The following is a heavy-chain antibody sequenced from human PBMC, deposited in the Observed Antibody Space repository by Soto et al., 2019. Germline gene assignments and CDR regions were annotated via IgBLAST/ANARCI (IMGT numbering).Heavy chain of an antibody. V-gene: IGHV4-34*01. CDR3: ARGASGPVDIVATKGFDP. CDR2: INHSGST. Sequence: SETLSLTCAVYGGSFSGYYWSWIRQPPGKGLEWIGEINHSGSTNYNPSLKSRVTISVDTSKNQFSLKLSSVTAADTAVYYCARGASGPVDIVATKGFDPWGQGTLVTVSS. D-gene: IGHD5-12*01. J-gene: IGHJ5*02. CDR1: GGSFSGYY.